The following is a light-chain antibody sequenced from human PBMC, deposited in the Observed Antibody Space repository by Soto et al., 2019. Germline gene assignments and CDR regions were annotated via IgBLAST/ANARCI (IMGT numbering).Light chain of an antibody. CDR3: QQYNSYTWT. J-gene: IGKJ1*01. CDR1: QAISNN. CDR2: DAS. Sequence: MTQSPVTLSVSPGERVTLSCRASQAISNNLAWYQQKPGKAPKLLIYDASSLESGVPSRFSGSGSGTEFTLTISSLQPDDFATYYCQQYNSYTWTFGQGTKVEIK. V-gene: IGKV1-5*01.